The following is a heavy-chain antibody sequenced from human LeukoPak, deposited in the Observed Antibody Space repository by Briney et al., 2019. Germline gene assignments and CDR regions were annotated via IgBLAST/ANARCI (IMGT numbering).Heavy chain of an antibody. Sequence: GGSLRLSCAASGLTFSSFSFNWVRQGPGKGLEWVSSINTVASYIYYADSVKGRFTISRDNAKNSLYLQMNSLRSEDTAVYYCARDLAFFALSLGGQGTLVTVSS. CDR2: INTVASYI. J-gene: IGHJ4*02. CDR3: ARDLAFFALSL. D-gene: IGHD3/OR15-3a*01. V-gene: IGHV3-21*06. CDR1: GLTFSSFS.